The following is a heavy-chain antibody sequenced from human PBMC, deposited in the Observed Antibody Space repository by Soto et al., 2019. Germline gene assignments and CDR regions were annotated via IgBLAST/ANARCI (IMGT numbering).Heavy chain of an antibody. CDR3: ARSHSGSYYLNY. CDR1: GDTFTSYY. Sequence: ASVKVSCKASGDTFTSYYMHWVRQAPGQGLEWVGIINPSGGSTSYAQKFQGRVTMTRDTSTSTVYMELSSLRSEDTAVYYCARSHSGSYYLNYWGQGTLVTVSS. D-gene: IGHD1-26*01. J-gene: IGHJ4*02. CDR2: INPSGGST. V-gene: IGHV1-46*01.